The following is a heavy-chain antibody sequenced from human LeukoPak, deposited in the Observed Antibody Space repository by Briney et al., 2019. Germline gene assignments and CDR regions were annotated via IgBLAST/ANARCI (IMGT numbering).Heavy chain of an antibody. J-gene: IGHJ6*02. CDR2: IYYSGST. D-gene: IGHD3-10*01. Sequence: SEPLSLTCTVSGGSISSYYWSWIRQPPGKGLEWIGNIYYSGSTNYNPSLKSRVTISVDTSKNQFSLRLSSVTAADTAVYYCARQSYTAYYYYGMDVWGQGTTVTVSS. CDR1: GGSISSYY. V-gene: IGHV4-59*08. CDR3: ARQSYTAYYYYGMDV.